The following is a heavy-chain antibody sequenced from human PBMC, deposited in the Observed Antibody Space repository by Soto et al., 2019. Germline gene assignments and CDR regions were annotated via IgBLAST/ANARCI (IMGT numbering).Heavy chain of an antibody. V-gene: IGHV3-23*01. D-gene: IGHD5-18*01. CDR1: GFTFGSYA. Sequence: GGSLRLSCAASGFTFGSYAMSWVRQAPGKGLEWVSAISGSGGSTYYADSVKGRFTISRNGSKNTLYLQMNSLKTEDTAVYYCTTDGMQLRYYYYYMDVWGKGTTVTVSS. CDR2: ISGSGGST. CDR3: TTDGMQLRYYYYYMDV. J-gene: IGHJ6*03.